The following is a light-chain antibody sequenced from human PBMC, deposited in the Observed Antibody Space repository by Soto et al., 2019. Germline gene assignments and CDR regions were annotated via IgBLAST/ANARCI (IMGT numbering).Light chain of an antibody. V-gene: IGKV3-20*01. CDR1: QSVXINY. CDR2: CAS. Sequence: IGLTQSARTLSLSPGESSTLSCRASQSVXINYLAGYQQKPGQAPRLPXACASNMATGSPDRLSGSGSVTDFTLTISRREPDDFAVYYCQQYGHATRTFGGGTKVDIK. CDR3: QQYGHATRT. J-gene: IGKJ4*01.